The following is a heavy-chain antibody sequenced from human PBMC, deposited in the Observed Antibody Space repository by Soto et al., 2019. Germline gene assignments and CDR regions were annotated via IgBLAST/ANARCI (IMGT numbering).Heavy chain of an antibody. CDR3: ARDLATVTTRRSFDI. D-gene: IGHD4-17*01. Sequence: QVQLVQSGAEVKKPGSSVKVSCKASGGTFSSYTISWVRQAPGQGLEWMGRIIPILGIANYAQKFQGRVTIXXDXSXXTAYMELSSLRSEDTAVYYCARDLATVTTRRSFDIWGQGTMVTVSS. CDR2: IIPILGIA. V-gene: IGHV1-69*08. CDR1: GGTFSSYT. J-gene: IGHJ3*02.